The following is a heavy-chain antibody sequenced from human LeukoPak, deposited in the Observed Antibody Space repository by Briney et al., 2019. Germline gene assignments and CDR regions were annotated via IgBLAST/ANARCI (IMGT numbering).Heavy chain of an antibody. CDR3: AKGLGVDNWFDP. J-gene: IGHJ5*02. CDR1: EFTFISYA. Sequence: GGSLRLSCAGPEFTFISYALSWVRQARGKGLEWVSGITGNGVSTYYADSVKGRFTISRDNSKNTLYLQMNSLRDEDTAVYYCAKGLGVDNWFDPWGQGTLVTVSS. V-gene: IGHV3-23*01. CDR2: ITGNGVST.